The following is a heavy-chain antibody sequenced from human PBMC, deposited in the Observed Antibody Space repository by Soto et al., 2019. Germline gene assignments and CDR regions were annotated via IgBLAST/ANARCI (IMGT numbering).Heavy chain of an antibody. CDR3: ARRPNYYDSSGYYGIDY. D-gene: IGHD3-22*01. CDR2: IDPSDSYT. J-gene: IGHJ4*02. Sequence: PGESLKISCKGSGYSFTSYWISWVRQMPGKGLEWMGRIDPSDSYTNYSPSFQGHVTISADKSITTAYLQWSSLKASDTAMYYWARRPNYYDSSGYYGIDYWGQGSRVTVSS. V-gene: IGHV5-10-1*01. CDR1: GYSFTSYW.